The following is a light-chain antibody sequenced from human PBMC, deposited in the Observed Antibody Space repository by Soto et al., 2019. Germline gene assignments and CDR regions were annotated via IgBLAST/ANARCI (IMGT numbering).Light chain of an antibody. CDR3: QQSYSTRIT. CDR1: QSISSY. J-gene: IGKJ5*01. CDR2: AAS. V-gene: IGKV1-39*01. Sequence: DVQMGLSLSSLSASVRDRVTITCRASQSISSYLNWYRQKPGKAPKLLIYAASSLQSGVPSRFSGSGSGTDFTLTISSLQPEDFATYYCQQSYSTRITSGQGTRLE.